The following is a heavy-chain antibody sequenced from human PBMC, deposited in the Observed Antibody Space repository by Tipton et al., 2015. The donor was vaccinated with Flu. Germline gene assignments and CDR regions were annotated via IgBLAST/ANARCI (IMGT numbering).Heavy chain of an antibody. V-gene: IGHV4-38-2*01. D-gene: IGHD4-11*01. J-gene: IGHJ5*01. CDR1: TFTFSDHT. Sequence: LRLSCAASTFTFSDHTMNWVRQVPGKGLEWIGNIHHTGTTYYNPSLRSRVSIIRDRSKNQFSLKLSFVTAADTAVYYCARRDYSNYVSVPKNWFDSWGQGILVTVSS. CDR3: ARRDYSNYVSVPKNWFDS. CDR2: IHHTGTT.